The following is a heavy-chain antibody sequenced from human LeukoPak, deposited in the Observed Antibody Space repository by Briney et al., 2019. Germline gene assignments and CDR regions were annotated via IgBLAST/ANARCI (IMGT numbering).Heavy chain of an antibody. CDR2: MKSKGDGGTT. V-gene: IGHV3-15*01. D-gene: IGHD1-26*01. J-gene: IGHJ4*02. CDR3: TIGRGRTDHDY. CDR1: RVTFNNAG. Sequence: GGSLRLSCTGSRVTFNNAGMSWIRQAPGRGLEWVGRMKSKGDGGTTDYATPVKGRFTISRDDSKNTLSLQMNSLQTEDTGVYYGTIGRGRTDHDYWGQGTLVTVSS.